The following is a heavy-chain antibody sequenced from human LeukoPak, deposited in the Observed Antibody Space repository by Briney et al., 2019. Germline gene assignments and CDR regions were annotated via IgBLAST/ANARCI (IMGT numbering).Heavy chain of an antibody. Sequence: SVKVSCKASGGIFSSYTFNWVRQAPGQGLEWIGRAIPILGIATYAQKFQGRITITADKSTSTAYMELSSLRSDDTAMYYCAREPDVDMSTFRGEAFDIWGQGTMVTVSS. CDR1: GGIFSSYT. J-gene: IGHJ3*02. CDR3: AREPDVDMSTFRGEAFDI. D-gene: IGHD5-24*01. V-gene: IGHV1-69*04. CDR2: AIPILGIA.